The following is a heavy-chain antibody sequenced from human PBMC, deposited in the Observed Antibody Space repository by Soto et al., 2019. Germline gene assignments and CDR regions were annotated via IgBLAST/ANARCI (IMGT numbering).Heavy chain of an antibody. Sequence: QVQLVQSGAEVKKPGSSVKVSCKASGGTFSSYAISWVRQAPGQGLEWMGGIIPIFGTANYAQKFQGRVTITADEYTSTACMELSSLRSEDTAVYYCARGSMTTVTTWIWDYWGQGTLVTVSS. CDR3: ARGSMTTVTTWIWDY. J-gene: IGHJ4*02. CDR1: GGTFSSYA. CDR2: IIPIFGTA. V-gene: IGHV1-69*12. D-gene: IGHD4-17*01.